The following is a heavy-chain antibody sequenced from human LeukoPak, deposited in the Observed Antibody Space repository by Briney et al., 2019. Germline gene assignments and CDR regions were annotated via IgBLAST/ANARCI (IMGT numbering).Heavy chain of an antibody. Sequence: GGSLRLSCAASGFTFSSYGMHWVRQAPGKGLEWVAVIWYDGSNKYYADSVKGRFTISRDNSKNTLYLQMNSLRAEDTAVYYCARAFRGGWYKSWYGRDVWGQGTTVTV. CDR3: ARAFRGGWYKSWYGRDV. CDR2: IWYDGSNK. D-gene: IGHD6-19*01. J-gene: IGHJ6*02. CDR1: GFTFSSYG. V-gene: IGHV3-33*01.